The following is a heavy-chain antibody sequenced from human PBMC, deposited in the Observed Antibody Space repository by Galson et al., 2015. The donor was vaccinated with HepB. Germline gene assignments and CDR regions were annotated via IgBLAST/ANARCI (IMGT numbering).Heavy chain of an antibody. J-gene: IGHJ3*02. CDR2: IKEDGSEK. V-gene: IGHV3-7*03. Sequence: SLRLSCAVSGVTFRNYWMSWVRQAPGKGLEWVANIKEDGSEKKYVDSVKGRFTISRDNAKNSLYLQMDSLRAEDTAVYYCARHGPNGDFAAYHIWGQGTMVTVSS. CDR3: ARHGPNGDFAAYHI. D-gene: IGHD4-17*01. CDR1: GVTFRNYW.